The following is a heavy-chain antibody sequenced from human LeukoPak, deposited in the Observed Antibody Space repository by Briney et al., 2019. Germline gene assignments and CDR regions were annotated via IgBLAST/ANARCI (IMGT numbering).Heavy chain of an antibody. CDR3: ARDPRPRGGWFYFDY. J-gene: IGHJ4*02. Sequence: SGTLSLTCGVSGDSISSGNYWNWVRQPPGKGLEWIGDIYQSGITNYNPSLKSRVTMSVDKSKNEFSPKLDSVTAADTAVYYCARDPRPRGGWFYFDYWGQGILVTVSS. V-gene: IGHV4-4*02. CDR2: IYQSGIT. D-gene: IGHD6-19*01. CDR1: GDSISSGNY.